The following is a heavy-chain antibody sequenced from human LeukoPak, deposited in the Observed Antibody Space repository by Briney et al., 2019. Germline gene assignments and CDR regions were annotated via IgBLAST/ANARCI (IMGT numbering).Heavy chain of an antibody. CDR3: ARDVGYYYYFDY. Sequence: PSQTLSLTCTVSGGSISSGGYYWSWIRQHPGKGLEWIGYIYYSWSTYYNPSLKSRVTISVDTSKNQFSLKLSSVTAADTAVYYCARDVGYYYYFDYWGQGTLVTVSS. CDR1: GGSISSGGYY. V-gene: IGHV4-31*03. CDR2: IYYSWST. J-gene: IGHJ4*02. D-gene: IGHD3-3*01.